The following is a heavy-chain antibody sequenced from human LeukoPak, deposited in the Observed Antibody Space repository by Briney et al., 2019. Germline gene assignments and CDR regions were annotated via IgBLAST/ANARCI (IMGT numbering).Heavy chain of an antibody. CDR2: IYYSGST. CDR1: GGSISSYY. D-gene: IGHD6-19*01. CDR3: ARDRWGSGWYDY. V-gene: IGHV4-59*01. J-gene: IGHJ4*02. Sequence: SETLSLTYTVSGGSISSYYWSWIRQPPGKGLEWIGYIYYSGSTNYNPSLKSRVTISVDTSENQFSLKLSSVTAADTAVYYCARDRWGSGWYDYWGQGTLVTVSS.